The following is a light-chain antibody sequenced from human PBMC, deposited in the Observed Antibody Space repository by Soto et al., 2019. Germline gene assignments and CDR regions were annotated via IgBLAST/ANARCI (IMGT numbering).Light chain of an antibody. Sequence: EIVMTQSPATLSVSPGERATLSCRASQSVSSNLAWYQQKPGQAPRLLIYGASTRATGIPARFSGSGSGTEFTLNISSLQSEDFAVYYCQQYNNWLRRTFGQGTKLEIK. CDR1: QSVSSN. V-gene: IGKV3-15*01. CDR2: GAS. J-gene: IGKJ2*01. CDR3: QQYNNWLRRT.